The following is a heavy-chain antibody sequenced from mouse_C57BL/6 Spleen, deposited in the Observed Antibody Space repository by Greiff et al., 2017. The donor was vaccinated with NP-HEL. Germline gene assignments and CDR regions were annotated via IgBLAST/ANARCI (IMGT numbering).Heavy chain of an antibody. Sequence: LKESGPELVKPGASVKISCKASGYSFTDYNMNWVKQSNGKSLEWIGVINPNYGTTSYNQKFKGKATLTVDQSSSTAYMQLNSLTSEDSAVYYCAGGDLRRVSYAMDYWGQGTSVTVSS. CDR3: AGGDLRRVSYAMDY. J-gene: IGHJ4*01. CDR2: INPNYGTT. V-gene: IGHV1-39*01. CDR1: GYSFTDYN. D-gene: IGHD2-12*01.